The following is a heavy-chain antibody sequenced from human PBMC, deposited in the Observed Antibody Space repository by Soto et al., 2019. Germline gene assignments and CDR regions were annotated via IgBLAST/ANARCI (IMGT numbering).Heavy chain of an antibody. Sequence: SGTLSLTCAVSGGSISSYYWSWIRQPPGKGLEWIGYIYYSGSTNYNPSLKSRVTISVDTSKNQFSLKLSSVTAADTAVYYCARAEGDYWGQGTLVTVSS. J-gene: IGHJ4*02. V-gene: IGHV4-59*01. CDR3: ARAEGDY. CDR2: IYYSGST. CDR1: GGSISSYY.